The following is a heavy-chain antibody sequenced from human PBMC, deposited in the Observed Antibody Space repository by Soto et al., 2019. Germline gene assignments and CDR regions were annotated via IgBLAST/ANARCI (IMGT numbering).Heavy chain of an antibody. D-gene: IGHD2-2*01. J-gene: IGHJ6*02. CDR1: GFTFSSYG. V-gene: IGHV3-30*18. CDR3: AKPVVPAATYYYYGMDV. Sequence: GGSLRLSCAASGFTFSSYGMHWVRQAPGKGLEWVAVISYDGSNKYYADSVKGRFTISRDNSKNTLYLQMNSLRAEDTAVYYCAKPVVPAATYYYYGMDVRGQGTKVTVSS. CDR2: ISYDGSNK.